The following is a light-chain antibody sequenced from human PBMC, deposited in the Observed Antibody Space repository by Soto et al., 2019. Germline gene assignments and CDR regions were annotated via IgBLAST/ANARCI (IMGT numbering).Light chain of an antibody. Sequence: EIVMTQSPGTLSLSPGERATLSCMASQSVSRSNLAWYQQNPGQSPRIIIYGASSRETGIPDRFSGSGSGTEFTLTISRLEPEDFAVYYCQQYGSSTITFGQGTRLEIK. J-gene: IGKJ5*01. CDR3: QQYGSSTIT. CDR1: QSVSRSN. CDR2: GAS. V-gene: IGKV3-20*01.